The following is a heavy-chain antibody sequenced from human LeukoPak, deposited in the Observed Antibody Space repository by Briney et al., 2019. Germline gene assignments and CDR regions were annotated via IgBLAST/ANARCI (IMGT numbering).Heavy chain of an antibody. CDR2: ISGSGGSS. CDR1: GFIFSSYA. J-gene: IGHJ4*02. D-gene: IGHD3-22*01. CDR3: AKHYDSSAYYYLDY. Sequence: GGSLRLSCAASGFIFSSYAMSWVRQAPGKGLEWVSVISGSGGSSYYADSVKGRFTISRDNSKNTVYLQMNRLRAEDTAVYYCAKHYDSSAYYYLDYWGQGTLVTVSS. V-gene: IGHV3-23*01.